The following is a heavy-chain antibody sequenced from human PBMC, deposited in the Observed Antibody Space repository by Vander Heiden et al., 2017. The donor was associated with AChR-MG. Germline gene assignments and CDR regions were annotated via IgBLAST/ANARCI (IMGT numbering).Heavy chain of an antibody. CDR3: ARDALGYCSGGSCLYGMDV. J-gene: IGHJ6*02. CDR1: GGTFSSSA. Sequence: QVQLVQSGAEVKKPGSSVKVSCKASGGTFSSSAISWVRQAPGQGLEWMGGIIPIFGTANYAQKFQGRVTITADESTSTAYMELSSLRSEDTAVYYCARDALGYCSGGSCLYGMDVWGQGTTVTVSS. CDR2: IIPIFGTA. V-gene: IGHV1-69*01. D-gene: IGHD2-15*01.